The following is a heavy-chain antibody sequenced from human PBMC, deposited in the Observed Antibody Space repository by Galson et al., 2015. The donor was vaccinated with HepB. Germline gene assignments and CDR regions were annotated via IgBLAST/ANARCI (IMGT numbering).Heavy chain of an antibody. CDR3: AKDQEVHPTAMRGFSDY. V-gene: IGHV3-23*01. CDR1: GFSFSSYA. D-gene: IGHD2-2*01. CDR2: ISGSGGWT. J-gene: IGHJ4*02. Sequence: SLRLSCAASGFSFSSYAMTWVRQASGKGLEWVSGISGSGGWTLYADSVKGRFTISRDNSKNTLYLQMNNLGAEDTAIYYCAKDQEVHPTAMRGFSDYWGQGTLVTVSS.